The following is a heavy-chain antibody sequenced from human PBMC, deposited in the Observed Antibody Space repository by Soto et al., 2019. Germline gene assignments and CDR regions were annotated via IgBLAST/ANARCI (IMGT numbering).Heavy chain of an antibody. CDR2: ISYDVNNK. CDR3: ASARGYRTFQYGVQFDH. D-gene: IGHD5-18*01. J-gene: IGHJ4*01. V-gene: IGHV3-30-3*01. Sequence: QVQLVESGGGVVQPGRSLRLSCAASGFTFSSYAMHWVRQAPGKGLEWVAVISYDVNNKYYADSVKGRFTISTDNSKSTLYLQMNTLRPDDTALYFCASARGYRTFQYGVQFDHWGHASLVTVSS. CDR1: GFTFSSYA.